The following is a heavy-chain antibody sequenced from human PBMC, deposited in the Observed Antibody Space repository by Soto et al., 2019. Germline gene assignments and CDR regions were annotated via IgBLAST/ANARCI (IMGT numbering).Heavy chain of an antibody. CDR3: ARQAISSGWYPYYFDY. CDR1: GYSFTSYW. V-gene: IGHV5-51*01. D-gene: IGHD6-19*01. J-gene: IGHJ4*02. Sequence: GESLKISCKGSGYSFTSYWIGWVRQMPGKGLEWMGIIYPGDSDTRYRPSFQGQVTISADKSISTAYLQWSSLKASDTAMYYCARQAISSGWYPYYFDYWGQGTLVTVSS. CDR2: IYPGDSDT.